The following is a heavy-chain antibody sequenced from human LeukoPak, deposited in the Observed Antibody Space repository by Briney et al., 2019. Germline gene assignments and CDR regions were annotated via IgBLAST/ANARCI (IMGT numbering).Heavy chain of an antibody. D-gene: IGHD6-13*01. V-gene: IGHV3-30*01. Sequence: PGACLTLSCAPSGCIFTKFGTRSVRQAPGKWLGWVALISYDVSHTYYSASMKGRFTISRDNSRHVLYLQMTSLSGDDSAVYYCAREEQELVRDYYYYMDVWGKGTTATVSS. CDR1: GCIFTKFG. CDR2: ISYDVSHT. CDR3: AREEQELVRDYYYYMDV. J-gene: IGHJ6*03.